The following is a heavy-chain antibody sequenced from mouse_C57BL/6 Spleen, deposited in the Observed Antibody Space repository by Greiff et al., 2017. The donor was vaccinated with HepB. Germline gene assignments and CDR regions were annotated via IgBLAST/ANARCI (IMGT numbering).Heavy chain of an antibody. V-gene: IGHV1-59*01. CDR3: AKDGSSSDGMDY. J-gene: IGHJ4*01. Sequence: VQLQQSGAELVRPGTSVKLSCKASGYTFTSYWMHWVKQRPGQGLEWIGVIDPSDSYTNYNQKFKGKATLTVDTSSSTAYMQLSSLTSEDSAVYYGAKDGSSSDGMDYWGQGTSVTVSS. CDR1: GYTFTSYW. CDR2: IDPSDSYT. D-gene: IGHD1-1*01.